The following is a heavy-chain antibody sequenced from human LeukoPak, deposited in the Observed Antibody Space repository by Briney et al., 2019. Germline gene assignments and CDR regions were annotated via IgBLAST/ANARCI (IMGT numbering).Heavy chain of an antibody. D-gene: IGHD6-13*01. J-gene: IGHJ4*02. Sequence: GGSLRLSCAASGFTFSVYGMNWVRQAPGKGLEWIAYISSSTSTINYADSVKGRFTISRDNSKNTLYLQMNSLRAEDTAVYYCATIAAANFDYWGQGTLVTVSS. CDR2: ISSSTSTI. V-gene: IGHV3-48*01. CDR1: GFTFSVYG. CDR3: ATIAAANFDY.